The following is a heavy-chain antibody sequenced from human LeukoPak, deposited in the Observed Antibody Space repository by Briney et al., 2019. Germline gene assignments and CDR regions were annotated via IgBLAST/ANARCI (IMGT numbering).Heavy chain of an antibody. CDR2: ISSSSSTI. V-gene: IGHV3-48*01. J-gene: IGHJ4*02. CDR3: ARGDCNGGSCYLSLTTIDY. CDR1: GFTFSSYA. D-gene: IGHD2-15*01. Sequence: GGSLRLSCAASGFTFSSYAMNWARQAPGKGLEWVSYISSSSSTIYYADSVKGRFTISRDNAENSLFLQMNSLRAEDTAVYYCARGDCNGGSCYLSLTTIDYWGQGTLVTVSS.